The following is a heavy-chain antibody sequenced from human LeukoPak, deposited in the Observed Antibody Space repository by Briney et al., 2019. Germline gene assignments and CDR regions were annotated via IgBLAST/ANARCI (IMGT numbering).Heavy chain of an antibody. Sequence: ASVKVSCTASGYTFTSYGITWVRQAPGQGLEWMGWISAYNDNTNYAQKLQGRVTMTTDTSTSTAYMELRSLRSDDTAVYYCARGELRDTDDYWGQGTLVTVSS. CDR1: GYTFTSYG. CDR2: ISAYNDNT. J-gene: IGHJ4*02. D-gene: IGHD1-26*01. CDR3: ARGELRDTDDY. V-gene: IGHV1-18*01.